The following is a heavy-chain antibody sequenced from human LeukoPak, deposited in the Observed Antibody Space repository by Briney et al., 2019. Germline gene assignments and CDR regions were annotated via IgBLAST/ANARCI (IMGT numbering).Heavy chain of an antibody. D-gene: IGHD3-10*01. J-gene: IGHJ4*02. V-gene: IGHV4-39*07. CDR1: GGSVRSSSYY. CDR2: VHYNGST. CDR3: ARDRGVPRPYYFDQ. Sequence: SETLSLTCTVSGGSVRSSSYYWGCIRQPPGKGLEWIGSVHYNGSTCYNPSLGGRVIMSIDTSKNQFSLKLTSVAAADTAMYYCARDRGVPRPYYFDQWGREPWSPSPQ.